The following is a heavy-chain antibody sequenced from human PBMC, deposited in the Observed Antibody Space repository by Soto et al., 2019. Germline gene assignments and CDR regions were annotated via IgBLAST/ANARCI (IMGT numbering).Heavy chain of an antibody. CDR3: ARREVVPAAIGWFDP. D-gene: IGHD2-2*01. J-gene: IGHJ5*02. V-gene: IGHV4-59*08. CDR1: GGSLSSYY. Sequence: SETLSLTCTVSGGSLSSYYWSWIRQPPGKGLEWIGYIYYSGSTNYNPSLKSRVTISVDTSKNQFSLKLSSATAADTAVYYCARREVVPAAIGWFDPWGQGTLVTVSS. CDR2: IYYSGST.